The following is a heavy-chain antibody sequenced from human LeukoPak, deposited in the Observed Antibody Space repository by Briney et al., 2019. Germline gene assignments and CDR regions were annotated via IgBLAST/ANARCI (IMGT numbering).Heavy chain of an antibody. CDR3: ARGNYDILGY. CDR2: IYYSGST. D-gene: IGHD3-9*01. CDR1: GGSISSGGYS. Sequence: SETLSLTCTVSGGSISSGGYSWSWIRQHPGKGLEWIGYIYYSGSTYYNPSLKSRVTISVDTSKNQFSLKLSSVTAADTAVYYCARGNYDILGYWGQGTLVTVSS. V-gene: IGHV4-31*03. J-gene: IGHJ4*02.